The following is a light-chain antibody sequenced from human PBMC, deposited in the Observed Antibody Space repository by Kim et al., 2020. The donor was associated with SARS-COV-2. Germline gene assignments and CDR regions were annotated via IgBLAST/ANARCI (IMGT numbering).Light chain of an antibody. CDR1: RSINNK. Sequence: EVVMTQSPAILSVFPGETATLSCRASRSINNKLAWHQQKPGQPPRLLIYGASTRPTGVPVRFSGSGSGTEFTLTITRLQSEDFAIYFCQQYSDWPPVTFGQGTKVEIK. CDR2: GAS. J-gene: IGKJ2*01. V-gene: IGKV3-15*01. CDR3: QQYSDWPPVT.